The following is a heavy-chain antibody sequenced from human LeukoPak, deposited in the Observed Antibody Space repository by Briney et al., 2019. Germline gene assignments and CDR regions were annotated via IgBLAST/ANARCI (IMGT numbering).Heavy chain of an antibody. V-gene: IGHV3-23*01. CDR2: ISGSGGST. J-gene: IGHJ6*02. D-gene: IGHD2-15*01. Sequence: GGSLRLSCAASGFTFSSYSMNWVRQAPGKGLEWVSAISGSGGSTYYADSVKGRFTISRDNSKNTLYLQMNSLRAEDTAVYYCAKGLATLSSYYYYYGMDVWGQGTTVTVSS. CDR3: AKGLATLSSYYYYYGMDV. CDR1: GFTFSSYS.